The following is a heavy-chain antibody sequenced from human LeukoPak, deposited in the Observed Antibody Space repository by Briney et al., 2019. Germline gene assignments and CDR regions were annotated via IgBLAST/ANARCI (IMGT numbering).Heavy chain of an antibody. CDR3: ARRWDDSGSYRMALDF. CDR1: GGSISSGSYY. J-gene: IGHJ4*02. D-gene: IGHD3-10*01. V-gene: IGHV4-61*02. Sequence: SETLSLTCTVSGGSISSGSYYWNWIRQPAGKGLEWIGRIYMSGSTNYNPSLKSRVTISLATSKNQFSLRLSSVTAADTAVYYCARRWDDSGSYRMALDFWGQGTLVTVSS. CDR2: IYMSGST.